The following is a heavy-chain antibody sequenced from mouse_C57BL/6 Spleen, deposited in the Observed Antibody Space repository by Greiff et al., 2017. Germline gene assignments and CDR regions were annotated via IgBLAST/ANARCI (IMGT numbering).Heavy chain of an antibody. D-gene: IGHD2-2*01. J-gene: IGHJ3*01. CDR1: GYTFTSYW. CDR3: GGGVTGGGFAY. Sequence: QVQLKQPGAELVKPGASVKMSCKASGYTFTSYWITWVKQRPGQGLEWIGEIYPGSGSTNYNEKFKSKATLTVDTSSSTAYMQLSSLTSGDSAVYYCGGGVTGGGFAYWGQGTLVTVSA. CDR2: IYPGSGST. V-gene: IGHV1-55*01.